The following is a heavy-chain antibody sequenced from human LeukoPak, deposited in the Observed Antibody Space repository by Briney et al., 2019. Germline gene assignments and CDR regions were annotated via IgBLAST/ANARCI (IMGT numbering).Heavy chain of an antibody. J-gene: IGHJ4*02. CDR1: GYTFSANG. CDR3: ARDFSGDYYFDY. Sequence: GGSLRLSCVASGYTFSANGMHWVCQAPGKGLEWVGMISYDGSDEYYADSVKGRFTISRDDSENTLYLQINSLRVEDTAVYYCARDFSGDYYFDYWGQGTLVTVSS. V-gene: IGHV3-33*01. CDR2: ISYDGSDE. D-gene: IGHD7-27*01.